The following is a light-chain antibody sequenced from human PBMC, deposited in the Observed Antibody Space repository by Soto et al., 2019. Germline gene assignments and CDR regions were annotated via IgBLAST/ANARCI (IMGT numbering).Light chain of an antibody. Sequence: ERVMTQSPATLSVSPGERATLSCRASQSVSSNLAWYQQKPGQAPRLLIYGASTRATGIPARFSGSGSGTEFTLTISSLQSEDFAVYHGQQYNDWPYTFGQGTKLEIK. CDR3: QQYNDWPYT. CDR1: QSVSSN. J-gene: IGKJ2*01. CDR2: GAS. V-gene: IGKV3-15*01.